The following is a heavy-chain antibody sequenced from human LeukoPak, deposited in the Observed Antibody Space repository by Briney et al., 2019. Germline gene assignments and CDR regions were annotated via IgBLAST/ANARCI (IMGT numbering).Heavy chain of an antibody. Sequence: SGPTLVNPTQTLTLTCTFSGFSLTTSGVGVGWIRQPPGKALEWLALIYWDDDKSYSPSLKSRLTITKDTSKNQVVLTMTNMDPVDTATYYCAHSPYYYDSRAFDIWGQGTMVTVSS. D-gene: IGHD3-22*01. V-gene: IGHV2-5*02. CDR2: IYWDDDK. CDR3: AHSPYYYDSRAFDI. CDR1: GFSLTTSGVG. J-gene: IGHJ3*02.